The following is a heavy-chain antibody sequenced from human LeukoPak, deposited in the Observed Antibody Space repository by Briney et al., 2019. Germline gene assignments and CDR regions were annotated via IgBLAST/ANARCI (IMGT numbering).Heavy chain of an antibody. J-gene: IGHJ4*02. CDR3: ARDKVAVAAPDY. CDR1: GDSVSINSSS. Sequence: SQTLSLTCAISGDSVSINSSSWNWISQPPSRGLEWLGRTNYRSNRYNDYAVSGKSRITITPDSSKKQFSLQLNSVTPEDTAVYYCARDKVAVAAPDYWGQETLVTVSS. V-gene: IGHV6-1*01. CDR2: TNYRSNRYN. D-gene: IGHD6-19*01.